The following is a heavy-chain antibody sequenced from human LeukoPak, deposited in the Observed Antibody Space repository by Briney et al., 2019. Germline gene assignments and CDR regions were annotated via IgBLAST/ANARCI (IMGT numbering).Heavy chain of an antibody. V-gene: IGHV3-7*03. CDR2: IKRAGSAK. D-gene: IGHD6-13*01. Sequence: GGSLSLSCAASGFTFTDYWMSWVRQAPGKGLEWVANIKRAGSAKYYVGPVKGRFTIHRDNAKNTPYLQMDHLRVETLACYYCAARRGAAAGTANFDSWGREPWSPSPQ. CDR1: GFTFTDYW. J-gene: IGHJ4*02. CDR3: AARRGAAAGTANFDS.